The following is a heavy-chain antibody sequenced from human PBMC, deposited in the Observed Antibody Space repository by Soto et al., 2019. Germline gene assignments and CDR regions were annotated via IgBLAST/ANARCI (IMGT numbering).Heavy chain of an antibody. J-gene: IGHJ6*02. CDR2: ISYDGSNK. Sequence: GGSLRLSCAASGFTFSSYAMHWVRQAPGKGLEWVAVISYDGSNKYYADSVKGRFTISKDNSKNTLYLQMNSLRAEDTAVYYCARAQNSPYYGDYPADDYYYYGMDVWGQGTTVTVSS. D-gene: IGHD4-17*01. V-gene: IGHV3-30-3*01. CDR1: GFTFSSYA. CDR3: ARAQNSPYYGDYPADDYYYYGMDV.